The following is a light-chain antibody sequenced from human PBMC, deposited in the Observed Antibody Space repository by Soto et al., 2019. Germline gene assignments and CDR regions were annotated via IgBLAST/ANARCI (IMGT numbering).Light chain of an antibody. CDR3: SSNTGSSTCV. J-gene: IGLJ1*01. CDR2: DVS. Sequence: QSALTQPASVSGFPGQSITISCTGTSSDVGGYNYVSWYQQHPGKAPKLMIYDVSNRPSGVSNRFSGSKSGNTASLTISGLRAEDEADYYCSSNTGSSTCVFGAGTKVPVL. V-gene: IGLV2-14*01. CDR1: SSDVGGYNY.